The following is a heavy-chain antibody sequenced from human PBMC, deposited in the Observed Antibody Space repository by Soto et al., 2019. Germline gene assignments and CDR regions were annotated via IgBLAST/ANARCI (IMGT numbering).Heavy chain of an antibody. CDR2: IIPIFGTA. CDR1: GGTFSSYA. Sequence: RASVKVSCKASGGTFSSYAISWVRQAPGQGLEWMGGIIPIFGTANYAQKFQGRVTITADESTSTAYMELSSLRSEDTAVYYCARTRIHLASGPTGIFDYWGQGTLVTVSS. D-gene: IGHD4-17*01. CDR3: ARTRIHLASGPTGIFDY. V-gene: IGHV1-69*13. J-gene: IGHJ4*02.